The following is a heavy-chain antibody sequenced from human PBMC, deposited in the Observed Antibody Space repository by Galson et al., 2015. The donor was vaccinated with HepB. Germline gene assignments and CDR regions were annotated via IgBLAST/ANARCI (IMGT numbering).Heavy chain of an antibody. Sequence: SLRLSCAASGFIFADYAMTWVRQAPGKGLEWVSFIRRKVYGGTTEYAASVKGRFTMSRDDSKSIAYLQMKSLKTEDTAVYYCSSLMPDDVVAAATFDYWGHGILVTVSS. D-gene: IGHD6-13*01. CDR3: SSLMPDDVVAAATFDY. V-gene: IGHV3-49*04. CDR1: GFIFADYA. J-gene: IGHJ4*01. CDR2: IRRKVYGGTT.